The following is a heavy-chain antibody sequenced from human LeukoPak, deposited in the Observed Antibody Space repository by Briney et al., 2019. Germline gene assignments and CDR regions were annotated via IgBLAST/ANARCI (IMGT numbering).Heavy chain of an antibody. CDR3: ATPPGYCSSTSCYLH. Sequence: ASVKVSCKVSGYSLTELSMHWVRQAPGKGLEWMGGFDPEDGETIYAQKFQGRVTMTEDTSTDTAYMELSSLRSEDTAVYYCATPPGYCSSTSCYLHWGQGTLVTVSS. CDR2: FDPEDGET. CDR1: GYSLTELS. V-gene: IGHV1-24*01. J-gene: IGHJ1*01. D-gene: IGHD2-2*01.